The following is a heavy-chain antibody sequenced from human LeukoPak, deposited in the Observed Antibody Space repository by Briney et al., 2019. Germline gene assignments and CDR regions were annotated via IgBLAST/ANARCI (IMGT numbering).Heavy chain of an antibody. V-gene: IGHV3-30*14. D-gene: IGHD5-12*01. J-gene: IGHJ4*02. Sequence: PGGSLRLSCAASGFTFSSYAMHWVRQAPGKGLEWVAVISYDGSNKYYADSVKGRFTISRDNSKNTLYLQMNSLRAEDTAVYYCARDGVATNDYWGQGILVAVSS. CDR2: ISYDGSNK. CDR3: ARDGVATNDY. CDR1: GFTFSSYA.